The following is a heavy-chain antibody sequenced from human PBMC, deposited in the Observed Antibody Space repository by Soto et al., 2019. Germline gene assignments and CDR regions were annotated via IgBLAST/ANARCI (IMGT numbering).Heavy chain of an antibody. CDR2: IKQDGSDK. CDR3: ARGGGNFDQ. Sequence: VQLVESGGGLVQPGESLRLTCVASGFSLRGYWMSWVRQAPGKGLEWVANIKQDGSDKYYVDSVKGRFTISRDNAKNSLYLQMNSLRAKDTAVYYCARGGGNFDQWGQGTLVTVSS. V-gene: IGHV3-7*04. J-gene: IGHJ4*02. CDR1: GFSLRGYW. D-gene: IGHD3-16*01.